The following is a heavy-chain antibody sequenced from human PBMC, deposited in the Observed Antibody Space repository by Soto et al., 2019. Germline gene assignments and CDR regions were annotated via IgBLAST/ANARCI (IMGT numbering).Heavy chain of an antibody. J-gene: IGHJ5*02. Sequence: EAQLVESGGGLVQPGGSLRLSFAASGFTLSPNWMPWARQPQGKGLVWVSRINAEGNTIYADSVKGRFTISRDNAKNMLYLQMTSLRAEDTAVYFCARGSNTAFDPWGQGTLVTVSS. CDR1: GFTLSPNW. D-gene: IGHD2-21*02. V-gene: IGHV3-74*01. CDR3: ARGSNTAFDP. CDR2: INAEGNT.